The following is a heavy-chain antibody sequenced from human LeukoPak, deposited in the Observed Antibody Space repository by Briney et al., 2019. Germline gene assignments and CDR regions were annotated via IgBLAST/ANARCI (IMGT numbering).Heavy chain of an antibody. J-gene: IGHJ6*04. CDR1: GGSFSGYY. Sequence: SETLSLTCAVYGGSFSGYYWSWIRQPPGKGLEWIGEINHSGSTNYNPSLKSRVTISVDTSKNQFSLKLSSVTAADTAVYYCARGPYYCSSTSCKQKRYYYYGMDVWGKGTTVTVSS. CDR3: ARGPYYCSSTSCKQKRYYYYGMDV. V-gene: IGHV4-34*01. CDR2: INHSGST. D-gene: IGHD2-2*01.